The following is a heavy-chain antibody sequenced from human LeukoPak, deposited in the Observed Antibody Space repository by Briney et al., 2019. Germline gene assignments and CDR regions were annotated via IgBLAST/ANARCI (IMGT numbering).Heavy chain of an antibody. CDR1: GGSISSGSYY. J-gene: IGHJ3*02. CDR2: IYTSGST. CDR3: ARERSSGWYFAFDI. D-gene: IGHD6-19*01. V-gene: IGHV4-61*02. Sequence: SQTLSLTCTVSGGSISSGSYYWSWIRQPAGKGLEWIGRIYTSGSTNHNPSLKSRVTISVDTSKNQFSLKLSSVTAADTAVYYCARERSSGWYFAFDIWGQGTMATVSS.